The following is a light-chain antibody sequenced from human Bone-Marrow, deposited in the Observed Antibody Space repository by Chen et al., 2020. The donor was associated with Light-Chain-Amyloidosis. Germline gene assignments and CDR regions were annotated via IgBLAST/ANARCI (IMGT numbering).Light chain of an antibody. J-gene: IGLJ2*01. CDR1: ALPTKY. CDR2: RDT. V-gene: IGLV3-25*03. CDR3: QSADSSGTYEVI. Sequence: SYELTQPPSVSVSPGQTARIPRPGDALPTKYAYWYQQKPGQAPVLVIHRDTERPSGISERFSGSSSGTTATLTISGVQAEDEADYHCQSADSSGTYEVIFGGGTKLTVL.